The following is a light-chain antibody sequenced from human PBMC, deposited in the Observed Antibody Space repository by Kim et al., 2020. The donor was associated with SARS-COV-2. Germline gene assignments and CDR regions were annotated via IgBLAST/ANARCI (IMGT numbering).Light chain of an antibody. J-gene: IGKJ5*01. Sequence: AAVGDNVTITCRGSQDIRNDLGWYQQNPGRAPKRLIYGASSLQSGVPSRFSGSGSGTEFTLTISSVQPEDFATYFCLQHSTYPITFGQGTRLEIK. CDR3: LQHSTYPIT. CDR2: GAS. CDR1: QDIRND. V-gene: IGKV1-17*01.